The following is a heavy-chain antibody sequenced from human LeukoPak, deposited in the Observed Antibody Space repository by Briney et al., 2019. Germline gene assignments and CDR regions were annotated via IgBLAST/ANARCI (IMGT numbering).Heavy chain of an antibody. CDR2: ISSSSSYR. CDR3: ATASSVAGTRQY. V-gene: IGHV3-21*01. D-gene: IGHD6-19*01. CDR1: GFTFSSYS. Sequence: GGSLRLSCAHSGFTFSSYSMIWVRQAPGKGLEWVSSISSSSSYRYYADSVKGRFTISRDNAKNSLYLQMNSLRAEDTAVYYCATASSVAGTRQYWGQGTLVTVSS. J-gene: IGHJ4*02.